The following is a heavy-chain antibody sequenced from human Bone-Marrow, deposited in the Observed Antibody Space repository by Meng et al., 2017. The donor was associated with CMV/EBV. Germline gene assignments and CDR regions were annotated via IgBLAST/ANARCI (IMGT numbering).Heavy chain of an antibody. V-gene: IGHV1-18*01. CDR2: ISAYNGNT. D-gene: IGHD2-2*01. CDR1: GYTFTSYG. J-gene: IGHJ6*02. CDR3: ARDAIVVVPAAITDYYYYYGMDV. Sequence: ASVKVSCKASGYTFTSYGISWVRQAPGQGLEWMGWISAYNGNTNYAQKLQGRVTMTTDTSTSTAYMELRSLRSDDTAVYYCARDAIVVVPAAITDYYYYYGMDVWGQGTTVIVSS.